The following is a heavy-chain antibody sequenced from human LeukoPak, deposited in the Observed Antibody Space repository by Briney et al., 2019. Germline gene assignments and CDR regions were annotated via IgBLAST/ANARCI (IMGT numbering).Heavy chain of an antibody. CDR3: ARARYCSGGSCWGFDP. CDR2: INPNSGGT. CDR1: GYTFTGYY. V-gene: IGHV1-2*02. D-gene: IGHD2-15*01. Sequence: VASVKVSCKASGYTFTGYYMHWVRQAPGQGLEWMGWINPNSGGTNYAQKFQGRVTMTRDTSISTVYMELSRLRSDDTAVYYCARARYCSGGSCWGFDPWGQGTLVTVSS. J-gene: IGHJ5*02.